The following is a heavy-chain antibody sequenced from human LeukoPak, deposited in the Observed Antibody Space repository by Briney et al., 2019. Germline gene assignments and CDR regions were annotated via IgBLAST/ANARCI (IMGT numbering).Heavy chain of an antibody. CDR2: IRYDGSNK. Sequence: GGSLRLSCAASGFTFSSYGMHWVRQAPGKGLEWVAFIRYDGSNKYYADSVKGRFTISRDNSKNTLYLQVNSLRAEDTAVYYCAKDLAVAGIGSVDYWGQGTLVTVSS. V-gene: IGHV3-30*02. CDR1: GFTFSSYG. CDR3: AKDLAVAGIGSVDY. J-gene: IGHJ4*02. D-gene: IGHD6-19*01.